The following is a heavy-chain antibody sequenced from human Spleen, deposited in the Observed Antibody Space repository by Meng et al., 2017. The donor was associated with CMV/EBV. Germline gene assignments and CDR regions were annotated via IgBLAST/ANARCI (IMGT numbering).Heavy chain of an antibody. Sequence: CTVSGDSLRSGGYYWSWIRQPPGKTLEWIGYIYHIGDTNYNPSLKSRVTISVDTSKNQFSLRLSSVTAADTAMYYCARKSPYWYFDLWGRGTLVTVS. V-gene: IGHV4-61*08. CDR1: GDSLRSGGYY. CDR3: ARKSPYWYFDL. J-gene: IGHJ2*01. CDR2: IYHIGDT.